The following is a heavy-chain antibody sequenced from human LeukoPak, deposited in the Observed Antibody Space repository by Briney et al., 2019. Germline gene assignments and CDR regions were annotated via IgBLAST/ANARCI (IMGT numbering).Heavy chain of an antibody. CDR3: ARDGRMGIFGDAFDI. J-gene: IGHJ3*02. Sequence: TGGSLRLSCAASGFTFSSYSMNWVRQAPGKGLEWVSSISSSSSYIYYADSVKGRFTISRDNAKNSLYLQMNSLRAEDTAVYYCARDGRMGIFGDAFDIWGQGTMVTVSS. CDR2: ISSSSSYI. D-gene: IGHD3-3*01. CDR1: GFTFSSYS. V-gene: IGHV3-21*01.